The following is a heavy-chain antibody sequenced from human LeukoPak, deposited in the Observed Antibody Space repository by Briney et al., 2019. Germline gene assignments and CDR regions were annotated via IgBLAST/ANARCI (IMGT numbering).Heavy chain of an antibody. CDR2: ISYDGSNK. CDR3: ARGGLIQRHAFDI. D-gene: IGHD1-1*01. V-gene: IGHV3-30*12. J-gene: IGHJ3*02. CDR1: GFSFSNYG. Sequence: GGSLRLSCAASGFSFSNYGMHWVRQAPGKGLEWVAVISYDGSNKYYADSVKGRFTISRDNAKNSLYLQMNSLRGEDTALYYCARGGLIQRHAFDIWGQGTMVTVSS.